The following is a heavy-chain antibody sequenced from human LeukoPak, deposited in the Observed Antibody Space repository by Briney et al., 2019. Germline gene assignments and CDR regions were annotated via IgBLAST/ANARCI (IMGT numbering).Heavy chain of an antibody. J-gene: IGHJ5*02. V-gene: IGHV4-61*01. CDR3: AGVGVMTTVVFDP. CDR1: GGSISSGSYY. Sequence: PSETLSLTCTVSGGSISSGSYYWSWIRQPPGKGLEWIGYIYYSGSTNYNPSLKSRVTISVDTSKNQFSLKLSSVTAADTAVYYCAGVGVMTTVVFDPWGQGTLVTVSS. D-gene: IGHD4-23*01. CDR2: IYYSGST.